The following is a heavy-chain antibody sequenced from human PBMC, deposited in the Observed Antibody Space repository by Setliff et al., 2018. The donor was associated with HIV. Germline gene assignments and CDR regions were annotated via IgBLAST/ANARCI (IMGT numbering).Heavy chain of an antibody. D-gene: IGHD1-7*01. V-gene: IGHV1-18*01. J-gene: IGHJ6*03. CDR1: GDTFTNYG. CDR3: ASSPGTTRYYYYMDV. Sequence: ASVKVSCKASGDTFTNYGISWVRQAPGRGLAWMGWISAYNGNTDYGQKLQGRVTMTTDTSTSTAYMELRSLRSDDTAVYYCASSPGTTRYYYYMDVWGKGTTVTVSS. CDR2: ISAYNGNT.